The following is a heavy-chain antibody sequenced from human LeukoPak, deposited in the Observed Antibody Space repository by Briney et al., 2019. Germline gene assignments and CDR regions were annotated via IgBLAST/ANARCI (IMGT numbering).Heavy chain of an antibody. CDR1: GYTFINYG. J-gene: IGHJ5*02. Sequence: ASVKVSRKASGYTFINYGISWVRQAPGQGLEWMGWISAYNGNTNYAQKLQGRVTMTTDTSTSTAYMELRSLRSDDTAVYYCARRRDYDSSGYYYFDPWGQGTLVTVSS. CDR3: ARRRDYDSSGYYYFDP. V-gene: IGHV1-18*01. CDR2: ISAYNGNT. D-gene: IGHD3-22*01.